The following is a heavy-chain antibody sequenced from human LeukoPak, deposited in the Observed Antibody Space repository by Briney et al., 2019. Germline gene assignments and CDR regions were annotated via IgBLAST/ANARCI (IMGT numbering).Heavy chain of an antibody. J-gene: IGHJ3*02. D-gene: IGHD2-15*01. Sequence: ESGGSLRLSCAASGFTFSSYGMHWVRQAPGKGLEWVAFIRYDGSNKYYADSVKGRFTISRDNSKNTLYLQMNSLRAEDTAVYYCARDGVVAHAFDIWGQGTMVTVSS. CDR3: ARDGVVAHAFDI. CDR2: IRYDGSNK. CDR1: GFTFSSYG. V-gene: IGHV3-30*02.